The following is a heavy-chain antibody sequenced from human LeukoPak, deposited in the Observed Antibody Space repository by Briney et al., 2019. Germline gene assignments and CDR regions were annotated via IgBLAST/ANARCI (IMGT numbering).Heavy chain of an antibody. D-gene: IGHD5-18*01. CDR1: GGSFSGYY. CDR3: ARRRGYSYGDTDY. J-gene: IGHJ4*02. V-gene: IGHV4-34*01. Sequence: SETLSLTCAVYGGSFSGYYWSWIRQPPGKGLEWIGEINHSGSTNYNPSLKSRVTISVDTSKNQFSLKLSSVTAADTAVYYCARRRGYSYGDTDYWGQGTLVTVSS. CDR2: INHSGST.